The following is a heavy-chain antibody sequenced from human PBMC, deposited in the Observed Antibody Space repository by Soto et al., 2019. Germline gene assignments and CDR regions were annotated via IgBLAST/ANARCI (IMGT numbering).Heavy chain of an antibody. Sequence: AVSVKVSCKSSGYTFIGFSLHWVRQAPGQGLEWMGWINPKNGDTCYAQKFQGRVTMTRDTSINTVYMELNSLKSDDTAVYYCSKGRWTVGHCSGGSCYDGMDVWGQGTTVTISS. D-gene: IGHD2-15*01. CDR3: SKGRWTVGHCSGGSCYDGMDV. J-gene: IGHJ6*02. CDR1: GYTFIGFS. V-gene: IGHV1-2*02. CDR2: INPKNGDT.